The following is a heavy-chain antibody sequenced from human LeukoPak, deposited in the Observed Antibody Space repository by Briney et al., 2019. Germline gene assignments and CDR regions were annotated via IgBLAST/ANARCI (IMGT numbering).Heavy chain of an antibody. CDR1: GGSIRSSSYY. J-gene: IGHJ4*02. Sequence: SETLSLTCSVSGGSIRSSSYYWAWIRQPPGKGLEWIGSIYYSGSTYYNPSLKSRVAISVDTSKNQFSLKLSSVTAADTAVYYCARVSGLHDFYDILTGPFDYWGQGTLVTVSS. D-gene: IGHD3-9*01. CDR3: ARVSGLHDFYDILTGPFDY. CDR2: IYYSGST. V-gene: IGHV4-39*07.